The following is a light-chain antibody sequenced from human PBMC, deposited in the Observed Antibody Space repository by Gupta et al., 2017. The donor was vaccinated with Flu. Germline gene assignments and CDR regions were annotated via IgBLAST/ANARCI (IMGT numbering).Light chain of an antibody. V-gene: IGKV3-20*01. Sequence: GGRATLSCRASHSGSASLVCWYQQKPGHTPILLNYGASTRAGVIPDRCSGRGAGTDFILTSSMLDPEDCVVYYWQHDSSSLTFGQGTKLEIK. J-gene: IGKJ2*01. CDR1: HSGSASL. CDR2: GAS. CDR3: QHDSSSLT.